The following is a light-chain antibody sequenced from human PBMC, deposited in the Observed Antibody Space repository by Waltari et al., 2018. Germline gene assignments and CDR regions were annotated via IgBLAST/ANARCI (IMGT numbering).Light chain of an antibody. CDR1: SSAIRGSPY. Sequence: QSALTQPPSSSRSPGHSVTIPSTGTSSAIRGSPYVSWYHQHPGKAPKLMIYEVTKRPSGGPDRFSASKSGNTASLTVSGLQAEDEADYYCSSFAGSTNWVFGGGTKLTVL. CDR2: EVT. CDR3: SSFAGSTNWV. V-gene: IGLV2-8*01. J-gene: IGLJ3*02.